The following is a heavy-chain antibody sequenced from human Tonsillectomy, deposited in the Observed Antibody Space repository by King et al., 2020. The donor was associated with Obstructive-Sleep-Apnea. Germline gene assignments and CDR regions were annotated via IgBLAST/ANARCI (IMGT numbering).Heavy chain of an antibody. J-gene: IGHJ4*02. CDR1: GGSISSFY. V-gene: IGHV4-59*01. CDR2: LYHTGST. CDR3: AKWHQYGGTRYYFDY. D-gene: IGHD2-8*01. Sequence: MQLQESGPGLVKPSETLSLTCTVSGGSISSFYWSWIRQPPGKGLEWLGHLYHTGSTNYNPSLKSRVTISVDTSKKHFSLRLSSVTAADTAVYYCAKWHQYGGTRYYFDYWGQGTLVTVSS.